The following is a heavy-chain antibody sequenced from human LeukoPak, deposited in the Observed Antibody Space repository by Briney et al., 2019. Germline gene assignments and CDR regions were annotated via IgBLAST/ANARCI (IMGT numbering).Heavy chain of an antibody. J-gene: IGHJ3*02. D-gene: IGHD3-16*01. Sequence: GESLKISCKGSGYSFTSYWIGWVRQMPGEGLEWMGIIYPGDSDTRYSPSFQGQVTISADKSISTAYLQWSSLKASDTAMYYCARYYDYVWGTRNAFDIWGQGTMVTVSS. CDR2: IYPGDSDT. V-gene: IGHV5-51*01. CDR3: ARYYDYVWGTRNAFDI. CDR1: GYSFTSYW.